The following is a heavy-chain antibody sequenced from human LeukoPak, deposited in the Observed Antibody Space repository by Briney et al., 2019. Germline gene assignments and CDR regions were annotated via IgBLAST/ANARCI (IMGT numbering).Heavy chain of an antibody. D-gene: IGHD3-9*01. CDR2: IWYDGSNK. J-gene: IGHJ4*02. Sequence: GGSLRLSCAASGFTFSSYGMHWVRQAPGKGLEWVAVIWYDGSNKYYADSVKGRFTISRDNSKNTLYLQMNSLRAEDTAVYYCARATRYYDILTGPFDYWGQGTLVTVSS. V-gene: IGHV3-33*01. CDR1: GFTFSSYG. CDR3: ARATRYYDILTGPFDY.